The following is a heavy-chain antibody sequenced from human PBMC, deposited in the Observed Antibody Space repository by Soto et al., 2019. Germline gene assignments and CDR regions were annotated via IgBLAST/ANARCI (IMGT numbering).Heavy chain of an antibody. V-gene: IGHV3-23*01. CDR2: ISGSGGTT. CDR3: VRYSGSYFLANWYFDL. D-gene: IGHD1-26*01. CDR1: EFTFRNYA. J-gene: IGHJ2*01. Sequence: GGSLRLSCVASEFTFRNYAMIWVRQAPGKGLEWVSTISGSGGTTYYADSVKGRLTISRDNSKNTLFLQMNSLRAEDTAVYYCVRYSGSYFLANWYFDLWGRGTLVTVSS.